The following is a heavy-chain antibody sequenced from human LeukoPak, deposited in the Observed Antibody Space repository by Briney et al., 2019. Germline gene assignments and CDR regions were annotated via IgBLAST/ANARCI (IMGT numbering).Heavy chain of an antibody. CDR2: INHSGST. CDR3: AKNIGFYDILTGYARYYFDY. J-gene: IGHJ4*02. Sequence: SETLSLTCAVYGGSFSGYYWSWIRQPPGKGLEWIGEINHSGSTNYNPSLKSRVTISVDTSKNQFSLKLSSVTAADTAVYYCAKNIGFYDILTGYARYYFDYWGQGTLVTVSS. CDR1: GGSFSGYY. D-gene: IGHD3-9*01. V-gene: IGHV4-34*01.